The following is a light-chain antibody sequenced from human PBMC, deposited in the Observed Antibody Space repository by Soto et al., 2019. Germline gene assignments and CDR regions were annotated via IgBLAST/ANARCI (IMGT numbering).Light chain of an antibody. CDR3: CSYTNINTAYV. J-gene: IGLJ1*01. Sequence: SVLTQPASVSGSPGQSITISCTGTNSDVGDYNYVSWYQQFPGKAPKLVIYDVNNRPSGISDRFSGSKSGNTASLIISGLQTEDEADYYCCSYTNINTAYVFGTGTKVTVL. CDR2: DVN. V-gene: IGLV2-14*03. CDR1: NSDVGDYNY.